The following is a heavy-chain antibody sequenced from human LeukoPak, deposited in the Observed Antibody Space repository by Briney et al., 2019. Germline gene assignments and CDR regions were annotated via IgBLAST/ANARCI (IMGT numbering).Heavy chain of an antibody. CDR1: YDSISSSSYY. CDR2: IYEGRTT. Sequence: SETLSLNCTVPYDSISSSSYYWGWIRQPPGKGLQWIGSIYEGRTTYYNPSLKSRFTISVDTSKNQFSLKLSSVTAADTAVYYCARHKDYYYSYMDVWGKGTTVTISS. J-gene: IGHJ6*03. CDR3: ARHKDYYYSYMDV. V-gene: IGHV4-39*01.